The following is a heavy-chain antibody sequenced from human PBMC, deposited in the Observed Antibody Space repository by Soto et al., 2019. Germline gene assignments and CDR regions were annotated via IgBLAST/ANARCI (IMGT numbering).Heavy chain of an antibody. V-gene: IGHV1-69*13. Sequence: GASVKVSCKASGGTFSNYAFSWVRQVPGQGLEWMGGIIPIFETTNYAQKFQGRVTITADESTSTTYMELSSLSSEDTAVFFCARDMIPAAISYRYYAMDVWGQGTKVTVSS. J-gene: IGHJ6*02. CDR3: ARDMIPAAISYRYYAMDV. CDR2: IIPIFETT. D-gene: IGHD2-2*01. CDR1: GGTFSNYA.